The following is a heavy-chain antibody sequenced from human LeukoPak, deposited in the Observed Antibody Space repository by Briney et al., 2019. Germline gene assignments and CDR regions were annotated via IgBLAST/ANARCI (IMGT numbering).Heavy chain of an antibody. V-gene: IGHV4-59*01. CDR3: ARGSMVYAILD. J-gene: IGHJ4*02. Sequence: SETLSLTCTVSGGSISSYNWNWIRQPPGKGLEWIGYIYYSGSTNYNPSLKSRVTISVDTSKKQFSLKLSSVTAADTAVYYCARGSMVYAILDWGQGTLVTVSS. CDR1: GGSISSYN. D-gene: IGHD2-8*01. CDR2: IYYSGST.